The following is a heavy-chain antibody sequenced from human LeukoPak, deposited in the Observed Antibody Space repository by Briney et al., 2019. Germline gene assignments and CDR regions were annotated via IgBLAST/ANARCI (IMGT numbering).Heavy chain of an antibody. Sequence: GGSLRLSCAASGFTLSSYWMSWVRQAPGKGREWVANIKKDGNEKNYVDSVRRRFTITRDNAKNSLYLQMNSLRPEDMAVYYCARDGYASGSHDYWGQGTLVTVSS. CDR2: IKKDGNEK. CDR3: ARDGYASGSHDY. J-gene: IGHJ4*02. V-gene: IGHV3-7*01. D-gene: IGHD3-10*01. CDR1: GFTLSSYW.